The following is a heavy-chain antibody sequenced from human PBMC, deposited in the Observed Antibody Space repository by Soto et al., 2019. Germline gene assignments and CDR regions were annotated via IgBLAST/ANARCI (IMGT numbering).Heavy chain of an antibody. J-gene: IGHJ4*02. CDR1: GGSFSGYY. Sequence: QVQLQQWGAGLLKPSETLSLTCAVYGGSFSGYYWSWIRQPPGKGLEWIGEINHSRSTNYNPSLKSGVTTSVDTTKNQSSLKLSSVTAADTAVYYCATTQIIAVDYWGQGTLVTVSS. CDR2: INHSRST. CDR3: ATTQIIAVDY. V-gene: IGHV4-34*01. D-gene: IGHD6-19*01.